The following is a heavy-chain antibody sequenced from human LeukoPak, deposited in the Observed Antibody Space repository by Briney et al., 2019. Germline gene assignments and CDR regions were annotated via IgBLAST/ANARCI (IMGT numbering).Heavy chain of an antibody. CDR3: ASQYCGGDCKGPGAFDV. J-gene: IGHJ3*01. CDR1: GGSFSGYY. CDR2: INHSGST. D-gene: IGHD2-21*02. V-gene: IGHV4-34*01. Sequence: PSETLSLTCAVYGGSFSGYYWSWIRQPPGKGLEWIGEINHSGSTNYNPSLKSRLTISVDMSKNQFSLRLSSVTAADTAVYYCASQYCGGDCKGPGAFDVWGQGTMVAVSS.